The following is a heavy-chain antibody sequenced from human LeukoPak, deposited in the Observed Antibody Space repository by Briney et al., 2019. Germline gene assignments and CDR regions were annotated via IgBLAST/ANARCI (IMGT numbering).Heavy chain of an antibody. CDR1: GFTFSSYA. Sequence: GGSLRLSCAASGFTFSSYAMHWVRQAPGKGLEYVSAINTNGGYAYYANSVKGRFTISRDNSNNTLYLEMGSLRAEDMAVYYCARVESSGWDWRARHYYYYMDVWGKGTTVTVSS. CDR3: ARVESSGWDWRARHYYYYMDV. J-gene: IGHJ6*03. CDR2: INTNGGYA. V-gene: IGHV3-64*01. D-gene: IGHD6-19*01.